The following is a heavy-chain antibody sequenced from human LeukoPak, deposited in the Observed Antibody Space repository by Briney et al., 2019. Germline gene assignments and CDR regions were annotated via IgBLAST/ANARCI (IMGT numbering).Heavy chain of an antibody. CDR2: IYTSGST. D-gene: IGHD2-2*01. V-gene: IGHV4-4*07. CDR1: GGSISSYY. J-gene: IGHJ5*02. CDR3: ASQLKYCSSTSCYLGWFDP. Sequence: PSETPSLTCTVSGGSISSYYWSWIRQPAGKGLEWIGRIYTSGSTNYNPSLKSRVTMSVDTSKNQFSLKLSSVTAADTAVYYCASQLKYCSSTSCYLGWFDPWGQGTLVTVSS.